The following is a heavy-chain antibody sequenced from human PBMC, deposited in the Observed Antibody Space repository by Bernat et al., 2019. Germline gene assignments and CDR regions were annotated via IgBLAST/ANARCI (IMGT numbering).Heavy chain of an antibody. CDR3: ARNTYYYDSSGYLSDY. CDR2: IWYDGSNK. V-gene: IGHV3-33*01. D-gene: IGHD3-22*01. CDR1: GFTFSSYG. Sequence: QVQLVESGGGVVQPGRSLRLSCAASGFTFSSYGMHWVRQAPGKGLEWVAVIWYDGSNKYYADSVKGRFTISRDNSKNTLYLQMNSLRAEDMAVYYCARNTYYYDSSGYLSDYWGQGTLVTVSS. J-gene: IGHJ4*02.